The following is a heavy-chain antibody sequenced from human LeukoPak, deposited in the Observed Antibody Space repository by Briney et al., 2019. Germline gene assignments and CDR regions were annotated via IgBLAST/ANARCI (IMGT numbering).Heavy chain of an antibody. D-gene: IGHD5-18*01. J-gene: IGHJ4*02. CDR3: AREWIRLWPGDY. Sequence: PGGSLRLSCAASGFTFSSYWMSWVRQAPGKGLEWVANIKEDGSEKYYVDSVKGRFTISRDNAKNSLYLQMNSLRAKDTAVYYCAREWIRLWPGDYWGQGTLVTVSS. CDR1: GFTFSSYW. V-gene: IGHV3-7*01. CDR2: IKEDGSEK.